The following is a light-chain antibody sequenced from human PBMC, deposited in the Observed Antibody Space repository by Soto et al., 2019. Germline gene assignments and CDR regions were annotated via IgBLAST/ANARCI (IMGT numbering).Light chain of an antibody. CDR3: QQYNSYSPT. CDR1: LSISRY. J-gene: IGKJ1*01. CDR2: GAS. V-gene: IGKV1-5*01. Sequence: DIELTQSPSSLSASVGDRVIITCRASLSISRYLHWYHQQPGKGPKVLIYGASSLQSGVSSRFSGSGSETEFALTISGLQPGDSATYYCQQYNSYSPTFGQGTKVEVK.